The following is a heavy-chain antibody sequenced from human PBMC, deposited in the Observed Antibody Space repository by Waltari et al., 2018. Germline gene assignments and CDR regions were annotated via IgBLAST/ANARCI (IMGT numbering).Heavy chain of an antibody. D-gene: IGHD2-21*02. V-gene: IGHV3-7*01. Sequence: EVQLVESGGDLVQPGGSLRLSCAASGFSFSRSWMTWVRQTPGKGLEWVGNIQQNGSEKRYADSVKGRFTISRDNAMNVVYLQMNSLRVEDTAVYYCARDLVATPPWGQGTLVTVSS. CDR2: IQQNGSEK. J-gene: IGHJ5*02. CDR1: GFSFSRSW. CDR3: ARDLVATPP.